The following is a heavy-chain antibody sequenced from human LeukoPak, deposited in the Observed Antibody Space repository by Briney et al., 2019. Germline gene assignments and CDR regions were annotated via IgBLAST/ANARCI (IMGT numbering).Heavy chain of an antibody. D-gene: IGHD6-6*01. V-gene: IGHV4-59*11. CDR2: IYDTGNT. Sequence: SETLSLTCTVSGDSMNGLSWSWIRQSPGKGLEWIAYIYDTGNTDTSPSLKSRVTLSVDTSKKQFSLRLSSVTAADTAVYYCARGVRVGFSSYYFDYWGQGTLVTVSS. CDR1: GDSMNGLS. J-gene: IGHJ4*02. CDR3: ARGVRVGFSSYYFDY.